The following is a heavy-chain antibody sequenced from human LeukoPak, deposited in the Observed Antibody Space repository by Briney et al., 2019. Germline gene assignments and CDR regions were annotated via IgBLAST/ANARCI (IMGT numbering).Heavy chain of an antibody. CDR1: GGSFSGYY. CDR3: VRDHEGFDY. J-gene: IGHJ4*02. V-gene: IGHV4-59*12. Sequence: SETLSLTCAVYGGSFSGYYWSWIRQPPGKGLEWIGYIYYSGSTNYNPSLKSRVTMSVDTSKNQFSLRLYSVTAADTAVYYCVRDHEGFDYWGQGTLVTVSS. CDR2: IYYSGST.